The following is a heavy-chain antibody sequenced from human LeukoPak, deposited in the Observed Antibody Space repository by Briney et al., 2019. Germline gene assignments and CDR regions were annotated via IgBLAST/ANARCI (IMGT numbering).Heavy chain of an antibody. D-gene: IGHD2-21*02. J-gene: IGHJ4*02. CDR1: GGPFSGYY. Sequence: PSETLSLICAVYGGPFSGYYWSWIRQPPGKGLEWIGEINHSGSTNYNPSLKSRVTISVDTSKNQFSLKLSSVTAADTAVYYCARGPTYCGGDCYFRGFDYWGQGTLVTVSS. CDR2: INHSGST. CDR3: ARGPTYCGGDCYFRGFDY. V-gene: IGHV4-34*01.